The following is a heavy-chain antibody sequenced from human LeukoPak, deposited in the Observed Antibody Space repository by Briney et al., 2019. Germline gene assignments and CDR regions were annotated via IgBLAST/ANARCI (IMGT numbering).Heavy chain of an antibody. D-gene: IGHD2-15*01. V-gene: IGHV3-30-3*01. CDR3: AAGTSGRHSPIYYFHH. Sequence: PGGSLRLSCAASGFTFSTYAMHWVRQAPGKGLDWVATMSYDGSNKYYADSVRGRFTISRDNSKNTLYLQMNSLRPEDTAVYYCAAGTSGRHSPIYYFHHWGQGTLVTVSS. CDR2: MSYDGSNK. CDR1: GFTFSTYA. J-gene: IGHJ4*02.